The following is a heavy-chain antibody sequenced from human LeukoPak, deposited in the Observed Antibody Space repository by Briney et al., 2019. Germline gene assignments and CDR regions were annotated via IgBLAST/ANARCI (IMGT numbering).Heavy chain of an antibody. Sequence: SETLSLTCTVSGDSISNSEDHWTWIRQHPGKGLEWIGYTSNSGYPDSNPALKSRLTISLDTSQNQVSLRLSSVTVADTAVYYCVREPTQPLRFGEFHPFDNWGQGTLVTVSS. J-gene: IGHJ4*02. CDR1: GDSISNSEDH. CDR2: TSNSGYP. D-gene: IGHD3-10*01. V-gene: IGHV4-31*03. CDR3: VREPTQPLRFGEFHPFDN.